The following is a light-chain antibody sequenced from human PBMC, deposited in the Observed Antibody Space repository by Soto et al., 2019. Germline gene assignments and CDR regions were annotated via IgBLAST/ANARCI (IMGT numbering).Light chain of an antibody. V-gene: IGKV3-11*01. CDR3: QQRNIWPPVT. CDR1: PSVTNY. CDR2: GAV. Sequence: EIVLTQSPAPLSFSPGERATLSCRASPSVTNYLAWYQQKPGQPPRLIIYGAVNRASGIPARFSGSGSGTDFTRPSSRLEAEDSAVYYCQQRNIWPPVTLGQGPLLETK. J-gene: IGKJ5*01.